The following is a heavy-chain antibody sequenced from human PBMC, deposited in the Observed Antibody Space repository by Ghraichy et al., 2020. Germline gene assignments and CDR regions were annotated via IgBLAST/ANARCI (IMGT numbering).Heavy chain of an antibody. Sequence: SETLSLTCTVSGGSISPYYWSWMRQPPGKGLEWIGYIFHSGNTNYNPSLKSRATISIDTSKNRFSLRLTSVTAADTAVYYCARGSSGGGSLTMDVWGHGTTVTVSS. CDR2: IFHSGNT. J-gene: IGHJ6*02. D-gene: IGHD6-19*01. V-gene: IGHV4-59*01. CDR3: ARGSSGGGSLTMDV. CDR1: GGSISPYY.